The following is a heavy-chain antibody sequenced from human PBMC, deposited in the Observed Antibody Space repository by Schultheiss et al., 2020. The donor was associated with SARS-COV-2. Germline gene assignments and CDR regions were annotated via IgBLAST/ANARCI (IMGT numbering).Heavy chain of an antibody. CDR1: GGSFSGYY. J-gene: IGHJ4*02. D-gene: IGHD3-22*01. CDR2: INHSGST. V-gene: IGHV4-34*01. CDR3: ARGNAGSGYSTFDY. Sequence: SETLSLTCAVYGGSFSGYYWSWIRQPPGEGLEWIGEINHSGSTNYNPSLKSRVTISVDTSKNQFSLKLSSVTAADTAVYYCARGNAGSGYSTFDYWGQGTLVTVSS.